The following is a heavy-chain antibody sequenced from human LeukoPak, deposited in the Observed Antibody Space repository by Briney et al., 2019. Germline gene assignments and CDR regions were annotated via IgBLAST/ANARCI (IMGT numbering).Heavy chain of an antibody. D-gene: IGHD3-22*01. CDR3: ARMGYYYDSSGYWEYFQH. V-gene: IGHV4-4*07. CDR2: IYTSGST. J-gene: IGHJ1*01. Sequence: TSETLSLTCTVSGGSISSYYWSWIRQPAGKGLEWIGRIYTSGSTSYNPSLKSRVTMSVDTSKNQFSLKLSSVTAADTAVYYCARMGYYYDSSGYWEYFQHRGQGTLVTVSS. CDR1: GGSISSYY.